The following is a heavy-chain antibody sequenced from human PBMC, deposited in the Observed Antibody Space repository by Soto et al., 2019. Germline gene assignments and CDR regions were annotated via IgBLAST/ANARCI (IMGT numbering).Heavy chain of an antibody. CDR2: IYYSGST. CDR1: GGSISSGGYY. J-gene: IGHJ4*02. D-gene: IGHD2-21*02. CDR3: ARGRPRPYCGGDCYSRYFDY. Sequence: SETLSLTCTVSGGSISSGGYYWSWIRQQPGKGLEWIGYIYYSGSTNYNPSLKSRVTISVDTSKNQFSLKLSSVTAADTAVYYCARGRPRPYCGGDCYSRYFDYWGQGTLVTVSS. V-gene: IGHV4-31*03.